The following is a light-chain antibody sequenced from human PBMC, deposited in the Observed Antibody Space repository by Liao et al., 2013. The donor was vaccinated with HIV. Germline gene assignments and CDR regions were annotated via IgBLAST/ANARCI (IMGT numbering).Light chain of an antibody. CDR2: YDY. CDR3: QVWDSSSDHPGVV. J-gene: IGLJ2*01. Sequence: SYELAQPPSVSVAPGKTARITCGGNNIGSNSVHWYQQRPGQAPVLVIYYDYNRPSGIPERFSGSNSGNTATLTISRVEAGDEADYYCQVWDSSSDHPGVVFGGGTSLTVL. V-gene: IGLV3-21*01. CDR1: NIGSNS.